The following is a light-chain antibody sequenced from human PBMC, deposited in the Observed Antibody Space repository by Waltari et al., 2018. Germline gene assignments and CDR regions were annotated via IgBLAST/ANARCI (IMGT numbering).Light chain of an antibody. CDR1: QTIRTN. CDR2: GAS. Sequence: ETVMTQSPASLSVSPGERATPSCRASQTIRTNLAWYQHKPGQAPRLLIHGASTRAPGIPARFSGSGSGTEFTLTISSLQSEDSAVYYCQQYNNWPQGDTFGQGTRLEVK. CDR3: QQYNNWPQGDT. V-gene: IGKV3-15*01. J-gene: IGKJ2*01.